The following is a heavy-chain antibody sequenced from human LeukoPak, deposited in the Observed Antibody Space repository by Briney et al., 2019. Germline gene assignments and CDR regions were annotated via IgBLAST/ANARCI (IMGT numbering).Heavy chain of an antibody. CDR2: IIPIFGTA. J-gene: IGHJ5*02. Sequence: ASVKVSCKASGYSFTAYYVHWVRQAPGQGLEWMGGIIPIFGTANYAQKFQGRVTITADESTSTAYMELSSLRSEDTTVYYCARDSTYYDILTGYTTLNWFDPWGQGTLVTVSS. CDR3: ARDSTYYDILTGYTTLNWFDP. V-gene: IGHV1-69*13. D-gene: IGHD3-9*01. CDR1: GYSFTAYY.